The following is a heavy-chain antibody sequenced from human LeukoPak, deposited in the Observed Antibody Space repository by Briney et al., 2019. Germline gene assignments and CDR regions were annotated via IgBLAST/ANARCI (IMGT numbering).Heavy chain of an antibody. CDR1: GFTFSSYA. CDR2: ISYDGSNK. Sequence: PGGSLRLSCAASGFTFSSYAMHWVRQAPGKGLEWVAVISYDGSNKNYADSVKGRFTISRDNSKNTLYLQMNSLRAEDTAVYYCARVPLGRDSSSWYFDYYYGMDVWGKGTTVTVSS. CDR3: ARVPLGRDSSSWYFDYYYGMDV. J-gene: IGHJ6*04. V-gene: IGHV3-30*04. D-gene: IGHD6-13*01.